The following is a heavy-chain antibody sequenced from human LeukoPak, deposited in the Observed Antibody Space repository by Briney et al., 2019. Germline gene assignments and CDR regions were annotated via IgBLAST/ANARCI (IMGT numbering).Heavy chain of an antibody. CDR2: LSGSGDNT. V-gene: IGHV3-23*01. Sequence: PGGSLRLSCAASGFTFNTYGMSWVRQAPGKGLEWVSSLSGSGDNTYYADSVKGRFTISRDNSNNTLYLQLNDLRAEDTAVYFCAKPFKWGSVYYYFDSWGQGTLVTVSS. CDR1: GFTFNTYG. J-gene: IGHJ4*02. CDR3: AKPFKWGSVYYYFDS. D-gene: IGHD3-22*01.